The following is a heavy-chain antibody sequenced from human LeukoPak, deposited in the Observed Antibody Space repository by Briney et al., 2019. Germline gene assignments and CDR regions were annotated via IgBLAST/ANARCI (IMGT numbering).Heavy chain of an antibody. V-gene: IGHV3-23*01. CDR1: GGSISSSSYY. Sequence: ETLSLTCTVSGGSISSSSYYWGWIRQAPGKGLEWVSAISDSGGGTYYADSVKGRFTISRDNSKNTLYLQMNSLRAEDTAVYYCAKGYSYGSDCFDYWGQGTLVTVSS. D-gene: IGHD5-18*01. CDR2: ISDSGGGT. J-gene: IGHJ4*02. CDR3: AKGYSYGSDCFDY.